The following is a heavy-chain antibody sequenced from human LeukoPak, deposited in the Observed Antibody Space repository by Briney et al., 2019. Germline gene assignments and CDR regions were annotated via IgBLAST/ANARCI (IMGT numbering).Heavy chain of an antibody. CDR1: GGSISGYY. Sequence: SSETLSLTCTVSGGSISGYYWSWIRQPPGKGLEWIGSIYDSGSTYYNPSLKSRVTISVDTSKNQFSLKLNSVTAADTAVYYCARHYGPWGQGTLVTVSS. CDR2: IYDSGST. J-gene: IGHJ5*02. CDR3: ARHYGP. V-gene: IGHV4-59*05. D-gene: IGHD3-16*01.